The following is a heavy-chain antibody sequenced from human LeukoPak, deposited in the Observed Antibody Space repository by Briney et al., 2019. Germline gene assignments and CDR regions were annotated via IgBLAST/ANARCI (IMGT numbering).Heavy chain of an antibody. Sequence: PSETLSLTCAVYGGSFSDYYWSWIRQPAGKGLEWIGRIYTSGSTNYNPSLKSRVTMSVDTSKNQFSLKLSSVTAADTAVYYCARENYDILTGYLGLTFDPWGQGTLVTVSS. CDR3: ARENYDILTGYLGLTFDP. V-gene: IGHV4-4*07. J-gene: IGHJ5*02. CDR1: GGSFSDYY. D-gene: IGHD3-9*01. CDR2: IYTSGST.